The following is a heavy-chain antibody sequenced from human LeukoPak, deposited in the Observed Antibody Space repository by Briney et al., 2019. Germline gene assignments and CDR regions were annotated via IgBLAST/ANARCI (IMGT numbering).Heavy chain of an antibody. J-gene: IGHJ4*02. Sequence: GGSQRLSCAASGFTFSSYSMNWVRQAPGKGLEWVSYISSSSSTIYYADSVKGRFTISRDNAKNSLYLQMNSLRDEDTAVYYCARDRNYDYVWGSSDCYFDYWGQGTLVTVSS. D-gene: IGHD3-16*01. V-gene: IGHV3-48*02. CDR2: ISSSSSTI. CDR3: ARDRNYDYVWGSSDCYFDY. CDR1: GFTFSSYS.